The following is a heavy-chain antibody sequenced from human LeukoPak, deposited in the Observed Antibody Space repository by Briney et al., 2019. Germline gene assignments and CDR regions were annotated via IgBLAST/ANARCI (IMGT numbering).Heavy chain of an antibody. CDR1: GFTFSSYA. D-gene: IGHD3-10*01. Sequence: GGSLRLSCAASGFTFSSYAMHWVRQAPGKGLEWVAVISYDGSNKYYADSVKGRFTISRDNSKNTLYLQMNSLRAEDTAVYYCARALYYYGSGSHFDYWGQGTLVTVSS. CDR3: ARALYYYGSGSHFDY. J-gene: IGHJ4*02. V-gene: IGHV3-30-3*01. CDR2: ISYDGSNK.